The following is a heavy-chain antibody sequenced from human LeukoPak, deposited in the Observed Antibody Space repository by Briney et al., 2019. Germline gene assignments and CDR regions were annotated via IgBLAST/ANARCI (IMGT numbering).Heavy chain of an antibody. V-gene: IGHV5-51*01. CDR1: GYSFTSYW. CDR3: ARTLGYCSSTSCSDAFDI. J-gene: IGHJ3*02. Sequence: GESLKISCKGSGYSFTSYWIGWVRQMPGKGLEWMGIIYPGDSDTRYSPSFQGQVTISADKSISTAYLQWSSLTASDTAMYYCARTLGYCSSTSCSDAFDIWGQGTMVTVSS. CDR2: IYPGDSDT. D-gene: IGHD2-2*01.